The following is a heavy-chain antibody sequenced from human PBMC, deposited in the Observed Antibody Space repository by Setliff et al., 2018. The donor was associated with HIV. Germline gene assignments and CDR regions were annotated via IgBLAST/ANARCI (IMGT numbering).Heavy chain of an antibody. D-gene: IGHD1-26*01. V-gene: IGHV1-69-2*01. CDR3: AIDPFPHSGTYQFDT. J-gene: IGHJ4*02. Sequence: GASVKVSCKASGSTFTDYYIHWIQQTPGRGLEWMGRVDPEDGETIFIERFLGRVTINADASTDTAYIELSSLRFEDTAVYFCAIDPFPHSGTYQFDTWGQGTLVTVSS. CDR1: GSTFTDYY. CDR2: VDPEDGET.